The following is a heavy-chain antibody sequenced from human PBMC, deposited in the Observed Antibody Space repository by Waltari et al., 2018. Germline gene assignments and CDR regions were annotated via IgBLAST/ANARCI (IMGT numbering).Heavy chain of an antibody. J-gene: IGHJ4*02. CDR2: IYYSGST. V-gene: IGHV4-59*01. CDR3: ARDNPPD. CDR1: GGSISSYY. Sequence: QVQLQESGPGLVKPSETLSLTCTVSGGSISSYYWSWIRQPPGKGLEWIGYIYYSGSTNYNPSLKSRVTISVDTSKNQFSLKLSSVTAADTAVYYCARDNPPDWGQGTLVTVSS.